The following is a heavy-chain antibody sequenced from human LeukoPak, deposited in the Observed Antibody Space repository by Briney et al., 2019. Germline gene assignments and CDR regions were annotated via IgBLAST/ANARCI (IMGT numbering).Heavy chain of an antibody. Sequence: GESLKISCKGSGYSFTSYWISWVRQMPGKGLEWMGRIDPSDSYTNYSPSFQGHVTISADKSISTAYLQWSSLKASDTAMYYCARQVYNWNDGETGAFDIRGQGTMVTVSS. D-gene: IGHD1-1*01. V-gene: IGHV5-10-1*01. CDR2: IDPSDSYT. J-gene: IGHJ3*02. CDR3: ARQVYNWNDGETGAFDI. CDR1: GYSFTSYW.